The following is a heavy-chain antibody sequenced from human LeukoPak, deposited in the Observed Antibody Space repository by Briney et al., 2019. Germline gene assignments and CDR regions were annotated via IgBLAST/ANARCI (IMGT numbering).Heavy chain of an antibody. D-gene: IGHD3-9*01. CDR3: ARSTGSPYDNLTDYYYYGMDV. CDR2: INPNSGGT. V-gene: IGHV1-2*02. CDR1: GYTFTGYY. Sequence: ASVKVSCKASGYTFTGYYMHWVRQAPGQGLEWMGWINPNSGGTNYAQKFQGRVTMTRDTSISTAYMELSRLRSDDTAVYYCARSTGSPYDNLTDYYYYGMDVWGQGTTVTVSS. J-gene: IGHJ6*02.